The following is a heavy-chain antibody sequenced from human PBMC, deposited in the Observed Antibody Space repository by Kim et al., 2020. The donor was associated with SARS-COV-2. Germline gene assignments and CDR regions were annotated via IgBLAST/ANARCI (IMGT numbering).Heavy chain of an antibody. CDR2: IIPIFGTA. CDR1: GGTFSSYA. Sequence: SVKVSCKASGGTFSSYAISWVRQAPGQGLEWMGGIIPIFGTANYAQKFQGRVTITADESTSTAYMELSSLRSEDTAVYYCARVEFEVVPAAINYYYYGMDVWGQGTTVTVSS. D-gene: IGHD2-2*01. CDR3: ARVEFEVVPAAINYYYYGMDV. J-gene: IGHJ6*02. V-gene: IGHV1-69*13.